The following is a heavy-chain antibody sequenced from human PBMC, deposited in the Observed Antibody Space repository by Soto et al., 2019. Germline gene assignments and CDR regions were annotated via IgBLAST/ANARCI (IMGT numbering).Heavy chain of an antibody. CDR3: ARELTGIAVAGTFDP. CDR2: IYYSGST. D-gene: IGHD6-19*01. Sequence: SETLSLTCTVSGGSVSSYYWSWIRQPPGKGLEWIGYIYYSGSTNYNPSLKSRVTISVDTSKNQFSLKLSSVTAADTAVYYCARELTGIAVAGTFDPWGQGTLVTVSS. V-gene: IGHV4-59*02. CDR1: GGSVSSYY. J-gene: IGHJ5*02.